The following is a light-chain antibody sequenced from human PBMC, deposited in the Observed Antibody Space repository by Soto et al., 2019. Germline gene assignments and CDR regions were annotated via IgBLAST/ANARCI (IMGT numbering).Light chain of an antibody. CDR2: DAS. V-gene: IGKV3-11*01. Sequence: EIVLTQSPATLSLSPGERATLSCRASQSVSSYLAWYQQKPGQAPRLLIYDASNRATGIPARFSGSGSGTDFTLTISSIEHEDFAVYYCQQRSNWITFGGGTKVEIK. CDR3: QQRSNWIT. J-gene: IGKJ4*01. CDR1: QSVSSY.